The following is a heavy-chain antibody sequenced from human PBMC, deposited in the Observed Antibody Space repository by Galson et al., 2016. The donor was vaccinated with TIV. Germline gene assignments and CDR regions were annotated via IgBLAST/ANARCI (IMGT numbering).Heavy chain of an antibody. D-gene: IGHD2-8*01. CDR1: GYTFTRYW. V-gene: IGHV5-51*01. CDR2: VYPLDSEA. J-gene: IGHJ6*04. Sequence: QSGAEVKKAGESLRISCKGSGYTFTRYWIGWVRQMPGKGLEWIGIVYPLDSEAKYNPSFQGQVTISADKSISAAYLQWRSLKASDTAMYYCARLPGYCANGVWFGSCPVGRDVWGKGTPVTVAS. CDR3: ARLPGYCANGVWFGSCPVGRDV.